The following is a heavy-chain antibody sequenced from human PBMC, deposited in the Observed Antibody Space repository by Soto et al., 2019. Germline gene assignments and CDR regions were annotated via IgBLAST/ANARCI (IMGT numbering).Heavy chain of an antibody. J-gene: IGHJ4*02. CDR2: ISSGGSST. V-gene: IGHV3-23*01. CDR1: GFTFSSYA. D-gene: IGHD5-12*01. CDR3: AKRYSGNGGYFDY. Sequence: GGSLRLSCAASGFTFSSYAMSWVRQAPGKGLEWVSAISSGGSSTYYADSVKGRFTISRDNSKNTVYLQMNSLRAEDTAVYYCAKRYSGNGGYFDYWGQGTLVTVSS.